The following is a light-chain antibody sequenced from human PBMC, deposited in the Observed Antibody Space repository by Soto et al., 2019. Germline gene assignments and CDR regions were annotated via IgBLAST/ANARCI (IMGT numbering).Light chain of an antibody. CDR2: RNN. CDR3: AAWDDSLSGWV. V-gene: IGLV1-47*01. CDR1: SSNIGSNY. J-gene: IGLJ3*02. Sequence: QSVLTQPPSASGTPGQRVTISCSGSSSNIGSNYVYWYQQLPGTAPKLLIYRNNQRPSGVPDGFSGSKSRTPASLAISGLRSEDEADYYCAAWDDSLSGWVFGGGTKLTVL.